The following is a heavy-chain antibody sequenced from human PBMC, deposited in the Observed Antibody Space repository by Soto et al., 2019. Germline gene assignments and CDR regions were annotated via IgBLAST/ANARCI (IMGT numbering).Heavy chain of an antibody. J-gene: IGHJ6*03. CDR2: ISSSSSVI. Sequence: EVQLVEFGGGLVQPGGSLRLSCATSGFILSDCAMNWVRQAPGKGLEWVSYISSSSSVIDYADSVKGRFTVSRDNARNSLYLQMNSLRAEDTAVYYCARDLSWGSNWYYYMDVWGKGTTVTVSS. CDR1: GFILSDCA. V-gene: IGHV3-48*01. D-gene: IGHD7-27*01. CDR3: ARDLSWGSNWYYYMDV.